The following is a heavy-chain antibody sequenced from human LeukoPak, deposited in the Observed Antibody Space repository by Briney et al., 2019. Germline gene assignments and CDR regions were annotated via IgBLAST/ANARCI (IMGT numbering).Heavy chain of an antibody. D-gene: IGHD6-19*01. CDR3: AKGEGSSGWYYYYYGMDV. V-gene: IGHV3-30*18. Sequence: PGGSLRLSCAASGFTFSSYAMSWVRQAPGKGLEWVAVISYDGSNKYYADSVKGRFTISRDNYKNTLYLQMNSLRAEDTAVYYCAKGEGSSGWYYYYYGMDVWGQGTTVTVSS. CDR1: GFTFSSYA. CDR2: ISYDGSNK. J-gene: IGHJ6*02.